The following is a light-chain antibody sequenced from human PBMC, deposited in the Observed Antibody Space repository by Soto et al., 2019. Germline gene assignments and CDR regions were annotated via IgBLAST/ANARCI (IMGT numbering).Light chain of an antibody. J-gene: IGLJ2*01. V-gene: IGLV6-57*03. CDR1: SGSIASNY. Sequence: QSVSESPGKTVTISCTRSSGSIASNYVQWYQQRPGSAPTTVIYEDNQRPSGVPDRFSGSIDSSSNSASLTISGLKTEDEADYHCQSYDSSNQGVFGGGTKLTVL. CDR2: EDN. CDR3: QSYDSSNQGV.